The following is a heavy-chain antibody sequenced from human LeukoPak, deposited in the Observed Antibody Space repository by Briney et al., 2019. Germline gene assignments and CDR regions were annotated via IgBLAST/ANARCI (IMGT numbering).Heavy chain of an antibody. Sequence: ASVKVSCKASGGTFSSYAISWVRQAPGQGLEWMGGIIPIFGTANYAQKFQGRVTITADESTSTAYMELSSLRSEDTAVYYCARTITMVRGVIPYYFDYWGQGTLVTVSS. V-gene: IGHV1-69*13. CDR2: IIPIFGTA. CDR1: GGTFSSYA. J-gene: IGHJ4*02. CDR3: ARTITMVRGVIPYYFDY. D-gene: IGHD3-10*01.